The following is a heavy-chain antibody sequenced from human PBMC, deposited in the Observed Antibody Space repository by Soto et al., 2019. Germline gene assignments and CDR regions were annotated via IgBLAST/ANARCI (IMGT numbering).Heavy chain of an antibody. V-gene: IGHV1-2*02. CDR2: INPSGGGT. CDR3: ARDKGVVVGAMFGMDV. J-gene: IGHJ6*02. D-gene: IGHD2-15*01. Sequence: GASVKVSCKASGYTFTGYYMHWVRQAPGQGLEWMGWINPSGGGTNYPQKFQGRVTMTRDTSISTAYMELSSLRSDDTAVYYCARDKGVVVGAMFGMDVWGQGTTVTVSS. CDR1: GYTFTGYY.